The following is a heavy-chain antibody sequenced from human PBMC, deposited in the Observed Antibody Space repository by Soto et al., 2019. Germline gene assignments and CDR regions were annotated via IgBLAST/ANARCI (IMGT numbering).Heavy chain of an antibody. CDR3: AKDDYGDWGGFDY. Sequence: EVQLLESGGGLVQPGGSLRLSCAASGFTFSSYAMSWVRQAPGKGLEGVSAISGSGGSTDYADSVKGRFTISRDNSKNTLYLQMNSLRAEDTAVYYCAKDDYGDWGGFDYWGQGTLVTVSS. CDR1: GFTFSSYA. V-gene: IGHV3-23*01. CDR2: ISGSGGST. J-gene: IGHJ4*02. D-gene: IGHD4-17*01.